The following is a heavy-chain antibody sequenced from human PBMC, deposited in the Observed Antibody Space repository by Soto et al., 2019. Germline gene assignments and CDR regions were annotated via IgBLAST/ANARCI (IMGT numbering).Heavy chain of an antibody. J-gene: IGHJ4*02. Sequence: PSETLSLTCTVSGASISRYYWSWIRQPPGKGLEWIGYIYYSGSTNYNPSLKSRVTISVDTSKNQFSLKVSSVTATDTAVYYCARRLAAADFGYWGQGTLVTVSS. CDR1: GASISRYY. V-gene: IGHV4-59*01. D-gene: IGHD6-13*01. CDR3: ARRLAAADFGY. CDR2: IYYSGST.